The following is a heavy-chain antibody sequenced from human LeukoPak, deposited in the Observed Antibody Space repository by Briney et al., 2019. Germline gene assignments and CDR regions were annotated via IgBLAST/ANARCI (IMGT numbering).Heavy chain of an antibody. D-gene: IGHD2-15*01. CDR3: VNKVALAGRYYYYAMDV. CDR2: IYYSGST. CDR1: GGSFNSNTYY. V-gene: IGHV4-61*01. Sequence: SETLSLTCTVSGGSFNSNTYYWNWIRQPPGKGLEWIGYIYYSGSTNYNPSLKSRVTISLDTSKNQFSLRLSSVTAADTAVYYCVNKVALAGRYYYYAMDVWGQGTTVTVSS. J-gene: IGHJ6*02.